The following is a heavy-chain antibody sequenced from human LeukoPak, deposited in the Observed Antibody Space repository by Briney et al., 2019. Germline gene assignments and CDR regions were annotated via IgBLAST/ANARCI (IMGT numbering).Heavy chain of an antibody. CDR1: GFTFSGYS. CDR3: AKGPYCSSTSCYKANWYFDL. J-gene: IGHJ2*01. V-gene: IGHV3-30*02. CDR2: IRYDGSNK. Sequence: GGSLRLSCAASGFTFSGYSMHWVRQAPGKGLEWAAFIRYDGSNKYYADSVKGRFTISRDNSKNTLYLQMNSLRAEDTAVYYCAKGPYCSSTSCYKANWYFDLWGRGTLVTVSS. D-gene: IGHD2-2*02.